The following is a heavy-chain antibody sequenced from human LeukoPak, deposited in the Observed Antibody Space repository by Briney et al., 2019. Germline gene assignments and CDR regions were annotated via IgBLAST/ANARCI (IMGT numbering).Heavy chain of an antibody. J-gene: IGHJ6*03. CDR2: ISYDGSNK. CDR3: VRAMDV. V-gene: IGHV3-30*03. Sequence: GGSLRLSCAASGFIFSGYSMNWVRQAPGKGLEWVAVISYDGSNKYYADSVKGRFTISRDNSKNTLYLQMNSLRGEDTAVYYCVRAMDVWGKGTTVTVSS. CDR1: GFIFSGYS.